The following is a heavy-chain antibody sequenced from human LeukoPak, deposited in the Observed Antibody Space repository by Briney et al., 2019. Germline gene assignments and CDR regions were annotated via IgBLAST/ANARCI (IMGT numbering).Heavy chain of an antibody. V-gene: IGHV3-53*01. CDR2: IYSGGST. D-gene: IGHD1-26*01. J-gene: IGHJ4*02. Sequence: GGSLRLSCAASGFTVSSNHMSWVRQAPGKGLEWVSVIYSGGSTYYADSVKGRFTISRDNSKNTLYLQMNSLRAEDTAVYYCAILVGAIPFDYWGQGTLVTVSS. CDR1: GFTVSSNH. CDR3: AILVGAIPFDY.